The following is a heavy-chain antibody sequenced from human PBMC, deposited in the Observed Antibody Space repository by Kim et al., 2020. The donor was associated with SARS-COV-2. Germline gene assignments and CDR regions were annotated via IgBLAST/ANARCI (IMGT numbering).Heavy chain of an antibody. J-gene: IGHJ5*01. CDR1: GGSISSGGYY. D-gene: IGHD3-3*01. Sequence: SETLSLTCTVSGGSISSGGYYWSWIRQHPGKGLEWIGSIYYSGSTYYNPSLKSRVTISVDTTKNQFSLKLSSVTAAETAVYYCAKGTHYDFWSGYSHWCDPCGQRTLVNVSS. CDR2: IYYSGST. V-gene: IGHV4-31*03. CDR3: AKGTHYDFWSGYSHWCDP.